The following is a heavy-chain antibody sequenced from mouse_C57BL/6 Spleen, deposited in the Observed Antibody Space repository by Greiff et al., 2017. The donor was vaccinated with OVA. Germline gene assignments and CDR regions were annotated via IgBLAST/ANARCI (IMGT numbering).Heavy chain of an antibody. Sequence: QVQLQQSGAELVRPGSSVKLSCKASGYTFTSYWMHWVKQRPIQGLEWIGNIDPSDSETYYNQKFKDKATLTVDKSSSTAYMQLSSLTSEDSAVYYCVRDYYGSSGNFDVWGTGTTVTVSS. CDR3: VRDYYGSSGNFDV. CDR1: GYTFTSYW. V-gene: IGHV1-52*01. CDR2: IDPSDSET. J-gene: IGHJ1*03. D-gene: IGHD1-1*01.